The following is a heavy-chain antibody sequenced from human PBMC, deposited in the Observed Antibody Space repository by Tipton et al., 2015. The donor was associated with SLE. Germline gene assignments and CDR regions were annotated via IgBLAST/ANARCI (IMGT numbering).Heavy chain of an antibody. CDR1: GYTFTSYG. V-gene: IGHV1-18*04. J-gene: IGHJ4*02. CDR3: ARDRVTIFGVVVEVFDY. D-gene: IGHD3-3*01. Sequence: QSGAEVKKPGASVKVSCKASGYTFTSYGISWVRQAPGQGLEWMGWISAYNGNTNYAQKLQGRVTMTTDTSTSTAYMELRSLRSDDTAVYYCARDRVTIFGVVVEVFDYWGQGTLVTVSS. CDR2: ISAYNGNT.